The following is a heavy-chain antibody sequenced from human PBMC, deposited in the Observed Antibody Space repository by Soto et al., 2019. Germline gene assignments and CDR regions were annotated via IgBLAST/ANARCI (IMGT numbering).Heavy chain of an antibody. CDR1: GGSFSGYY. CDR3: ARGLVRGAPHIRYYYYGMDV. D-gene: IGHD3-10*01. V-gene: IGHV4-34*01. Sequence: SETLSLTCAVYGGSFSGYYWSWIRQPPGKGLEWIGEINHSGSTNYNPSLKSRVTISVDTSKNQFSLKLSSVTAADTAVYYCARGLVRGAPHIRYYYYGMDVWGQGTTVT. J-gene: IGHJ6*02. CDR2: INHSGST.